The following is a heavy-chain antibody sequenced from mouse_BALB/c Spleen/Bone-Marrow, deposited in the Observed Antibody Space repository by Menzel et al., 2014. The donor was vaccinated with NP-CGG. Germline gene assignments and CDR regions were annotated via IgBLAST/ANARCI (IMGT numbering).Heavy chain of an antibody. CDR3: VRRNYDCAWFAY. Sequence: EVKLQESGGGLVQPKGSLKLSCAASGFTFNTYAMNWVRQAPGKGLEWVARIRSKSNNHATYYADSVKDRFTISRDDSQGMLYLQMNNLKTEDAAMYYCVRRNYDCAWFAYWGQGTLVTVSA. J-gene: IGHJ3*01. CDR1: GFTFNTYA. V-gene: IGHV10-1*02. D-gene: IGHD2-4*01. CDR2: IRSKSNNHAT.